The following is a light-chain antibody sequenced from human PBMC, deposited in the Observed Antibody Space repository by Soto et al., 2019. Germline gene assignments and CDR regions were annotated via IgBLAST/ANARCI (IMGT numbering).Light chain of an antibody. CDR3: QQSYSTLRT. J-gene: IGKJ1*01. V-gene: IGKV1-39*01. CDR2: AAS. CDR1: QDISNS. Sequence: DIQMTQSASALSASVGDRVTITCQASQDISNSLNWFQQKPGKAPKLLIYAASNLQSGVPSRFSGSGSGTDFALTISSLQPEDFATYYCQQSYSTLRTFGQGTNV.